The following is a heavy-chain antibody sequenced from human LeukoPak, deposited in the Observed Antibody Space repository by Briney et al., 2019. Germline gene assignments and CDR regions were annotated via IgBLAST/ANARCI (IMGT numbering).Heavy chain of an antibody. CDR3: ATLSAGAGNSSF. CDR1: GFTFSSYW. CDR2: VKSDGSTT. D-gene: IGHD6-19*01. Sequence: GGSLRLSCAGSGFTFSSYWMHWVRQAPGKGLVWVSRVKSDGSTTNYADSVKGRFTISRDNAKNTLYLQMNSLRAEDTAVYYCATLSAGAGNSSFWGQGTLVTVSS. V-gene: IGHV3-74*01. J-gene: IGHJ4*02.